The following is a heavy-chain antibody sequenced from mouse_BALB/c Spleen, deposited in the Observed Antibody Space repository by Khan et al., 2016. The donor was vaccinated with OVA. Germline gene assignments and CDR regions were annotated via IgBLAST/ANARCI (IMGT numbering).Heavy chain of an antibody. CDR2: ILPSSLSI. CDR1: GYTFSSYW. CDR3: ARGGYGGFAY. J-gene: IGHJ3*01. Sequence: VELVESGADLMKPGASVKISCKAIGYTFSSYWIEWIKQRPGHGLEWIGDILPSSLSINYYENFKGKATFTADTSSNTAYMQLNSLTSEDSAVYHCARGGYGGFAYWGQGTLLTVSA. D-gene: IGHD2-2*01. V-gene: IGHV1-9*01.